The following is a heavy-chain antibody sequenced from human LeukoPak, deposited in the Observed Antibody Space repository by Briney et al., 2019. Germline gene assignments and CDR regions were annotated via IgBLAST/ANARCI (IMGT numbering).Heavy chain of an antibody. CDR3: ARVSRSLRYRELGVDY. Sequence: PGGSLRLSWAASGFTFSSYAMHWVRQAPGKWLGWEAVISYDGTNKSYADSVKGRFTISRDNSKNTLYLQMNSLKAEDTAVYYCARVSRSLRYRELGVDYWGQGTLVTVSS. D-gene: IGHD3-10*01. CDR2: ISYDGTNK. CDR1: GFTFSSYA. V-gene: IGHV3-30*04. J-gene: IGHJ4*02.